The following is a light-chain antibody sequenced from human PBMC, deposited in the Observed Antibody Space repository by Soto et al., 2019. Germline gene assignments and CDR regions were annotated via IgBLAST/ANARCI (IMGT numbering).Light chain of an antibody. Sequence: DIQMTQYPSSLSASVGDRVNITCGASQGINNILGWYQQGPEKATKRLSYAASNLEGGVPSRFSGSGSGTEYTLTISSQQPEDCATSYCRRHDTYPCTFDPGTKVYGK. CDR1: QGINNI. V-gene: IGKV1-17*01. J-gene: IGKJ3*01. CDR3: RRHDTYPCT. CDR2: AAS.